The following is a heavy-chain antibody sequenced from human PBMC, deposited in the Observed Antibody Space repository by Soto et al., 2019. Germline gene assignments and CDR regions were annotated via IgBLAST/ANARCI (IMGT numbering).Heavy chain of an antibody. CDR3: ARTRPAIRY. CDR1: GGSFSGYY. J-gene: IGHJ4*02. CDR2: INHSGST. D-gene: IGHD2-2*02. V-gene: IGHV4-34*01. Sequence: QVQLQQWGAGLLKPSETLSLTCAVYGGSFSGYYWSWIRQPPGKGLEWIGEINHSGSTNYNPSLKSRVTISVDTFKNHFSLKLRFVTAADPAVYYCARTRPAIRYWGQGTLVTVSS.